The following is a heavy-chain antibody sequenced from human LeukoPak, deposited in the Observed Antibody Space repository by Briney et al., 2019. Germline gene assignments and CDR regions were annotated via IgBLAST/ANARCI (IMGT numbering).Heavy chain of an antibody. Sequence: GGSLRLSCEASGFTFGNYAMNWVRQAPGRGLEWVSTISGTGSSTYYADSAKGRFTISRDNSKDTLFLQLNSLTAADTAMYFCAKASVAIPQYCNSWGQGTLVTVSS. D-gene: IGHD2-2*02. CDR1: GFTFGNYA. CDR2: ISGTGSST. J-gene: IGHJ5*02. V-gene: IGHV3-23*01. CDR3: AKASVAIPQYCNS.